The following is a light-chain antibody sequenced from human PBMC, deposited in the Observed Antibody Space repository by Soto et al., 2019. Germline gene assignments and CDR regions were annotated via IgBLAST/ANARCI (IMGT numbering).Light chain of an antibody. CDR3: QQYGRSPPFT. CDR1: QSVSSSY. CDR2: GAS. J-gene: IGKJ2*01. V-gene: IGKV3-20*01. Sequence: EIVLTQSPGTLSLSPGERATLSCRASQSVSSSYIAWYQQNTGQAPRLLIYGASSRATGIPDGFSGSGSGTDFTLTISRLEPEDVAVYFCQQYGRSPPFTFGQGTKVEIK.